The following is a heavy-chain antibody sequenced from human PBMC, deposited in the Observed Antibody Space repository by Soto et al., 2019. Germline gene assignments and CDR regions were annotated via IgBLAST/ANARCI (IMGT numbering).Heavy chain of an antibody. J-gene: IGHJ6*02. D-gene: IGHD1-26*01. CDR2: ISYDGNNI. CDR3: AKDIEGVVYYYGMDV. CDR1: GFTFSSYG. V-gene: IGHV3-30*18. Sequence: GGSLRLSCVASGFTFSSYGMHWVRQAPGKGLEWVALISYDGNNIYYGDSVKGRFTIFRDNSKNTLFLQMNGLRAEDTAVYYCAKDIEGVVYYYGMDVWGQGTTVTVSS.